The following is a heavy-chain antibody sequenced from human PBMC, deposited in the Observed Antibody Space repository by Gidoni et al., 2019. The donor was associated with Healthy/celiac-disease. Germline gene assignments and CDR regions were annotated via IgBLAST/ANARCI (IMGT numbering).Heavy chain of an antibody. CDR1: VYSITSGYY. J-gene: IGHJ5*02. D-gene: IGHD3-22*01. CDR3: ARAPPITMIVVVITPSWLDP. V-gene: IGHV4-38-2*01. CDR2: IYHSGST. Sequence: QVQLQESGPGLVKPSETLSLTCAVSVYSITSGYYWGWIRQPPGKGLEWIGSIYHSGSTYYNPSLKSRVTISVDTSKNQFSLKLSSVTAADTAVYYCARAPPITMIVVVITPSWLDPWGQGTLVTVSS.